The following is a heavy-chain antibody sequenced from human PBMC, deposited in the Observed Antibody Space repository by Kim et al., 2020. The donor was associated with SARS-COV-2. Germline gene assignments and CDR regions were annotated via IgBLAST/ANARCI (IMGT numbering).Heavy chain of an antibody. D-gene: IGHD3-3*01. CDR2: IIPIFGTA. Sequence: SVKVSCKASGGTFSSYAISWVRQAPGQGLEWMGGIIPIFGTANYAQKFQGRVTITADESTSTAYMELSSLRSEDTAVYYCARGVPGNGPFWSGYYLYGMDVWGQGTTVTVSS. CDR3: ARGVPGNGPFWSGYYLYGMDV. J-gene: IGHJ6*02. V-gene: IGHV1-69*13. CDR1: GGTFSSYA.